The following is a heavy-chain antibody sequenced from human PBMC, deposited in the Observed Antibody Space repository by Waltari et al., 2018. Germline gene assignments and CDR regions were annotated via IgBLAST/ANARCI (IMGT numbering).Heavy chain of an antibody. V-gene: IGHV5-51*03. J-gene: IGHJ5*02. Sequence: EVQLVQSGAEVKKPGESLTISCKGSGYSFTSYWIGWVRQIPGKGLEWMGIIYPGDSDTRYSPSFQGQVTISADKSISTAYLQWSSLKASDTAMYYCARRRRGSSWYPGWFDPWGQGTLVTVSS. CDR1: GYSFTSYW. CDR3: ARRRRGSSWYPGWFDP. CDR2: IYPGDSDT. D-gene: IGHD6-13*01.